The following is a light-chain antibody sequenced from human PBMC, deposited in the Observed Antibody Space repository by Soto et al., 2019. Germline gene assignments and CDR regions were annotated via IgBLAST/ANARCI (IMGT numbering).Light chain of an antibody. CDR2: GNS. CDR1: SSKIGAGYD. V-gene: IGLV1-40*01. Sequence: QSALTQPPSVSGAPGQRVTISCTGSSSKIGAGYDVHWYQQLPGTAPKLLIYGNSNRPSGVPDRFSGSKSGTSASLAITGLQAEDEADYYCQSYDSSLSGYVFGTGTKVT. J-gene: IGLJ1*01. CDR3: QSYDSSLSGYV.